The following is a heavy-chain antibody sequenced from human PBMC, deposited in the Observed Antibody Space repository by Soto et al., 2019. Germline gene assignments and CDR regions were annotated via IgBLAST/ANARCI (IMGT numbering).Heavy chain of an antibody. CDR1: GFTVSSNY. CDR3: ARDGEAYIAAAVV. Sequence: PGGSLRLSCAASGFTVSSNYMSWVRQAPGKGLEWVSVIYSGGSTYYADSVKGRFTISRDNSKNTLYLQMNSLRAEDTAVYYCARDGEAYIAAAVVWDQGTLVTVSS. D-gene: IGHD6-13*01. J-gene: IGHJ4*02. CDR2: IYSGGST. V-gene: IGHV3-66*01.